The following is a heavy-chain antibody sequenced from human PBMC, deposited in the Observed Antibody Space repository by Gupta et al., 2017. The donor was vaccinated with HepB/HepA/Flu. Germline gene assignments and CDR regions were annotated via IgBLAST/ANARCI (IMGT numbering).Heavy chain of an antibody. J-gene: IGHJ4*02. V-gene: IGHV3-33*01. Sequence: QVQLAESGGGVVQPGMSLRPSCSASGFTFNDYGMHWVPQAPGKGLEWVAVLWHDGSKKAYVDSVKGRFSISRDNSESMVYLQMNSLRAEDTAVYFCARGTGYNWGYFDYWGQGILVTVSS. D-gene: IGHD1-1*01. CDR1: GFTFNDYG. CDR2: LWHDGSKK. CDR3: ARGTGYNWGYFDY.